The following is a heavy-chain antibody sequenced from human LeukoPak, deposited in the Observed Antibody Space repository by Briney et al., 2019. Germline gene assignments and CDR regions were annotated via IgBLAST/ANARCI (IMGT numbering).Heavy chain of an antibody. Sequence: SETLSLTCTVSGGSIGSGDYYWSWIRQPPGKGLEWIGYIYYSGSTYYNPSLKSRVTISVDTSKNQFSLKLSSVTAADTAVYYCARGVTIFGVARAWFDPWGQGTLVTVSS. D-gene: IGHD3-3*01. CDR1: GGSIGSGDYY. J-gene: IGHJ5*02. CDR3: ARGVTIFGVARAWFDP. CDR2: IYYSGST. V-gene: IGHV4-30-4*08.